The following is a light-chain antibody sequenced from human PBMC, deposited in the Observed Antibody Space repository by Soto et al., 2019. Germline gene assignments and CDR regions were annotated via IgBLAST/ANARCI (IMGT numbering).Light chain of an antibody. CDR3: QTWGTGIPWV. J-gene: IGLJ3*02. CDR1: SGHSSYA. Sequence: QLALTQSPSASASLGASVKLTCTLSSGHSSYAIAWHQQQPEKGPRHLMKLNSDGSHSKGDGIPDRFSGSSSGAERYLTISSLQSEDEADYYCQTWGTGIPWVFGGGTKLTVL. V-gene: IGLV4-69*01. CDR2: LNSDGSH.